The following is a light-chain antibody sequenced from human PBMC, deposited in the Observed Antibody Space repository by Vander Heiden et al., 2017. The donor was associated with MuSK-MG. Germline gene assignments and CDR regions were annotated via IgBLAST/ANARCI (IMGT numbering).Light chain of an antibody. CDR3: QQDDAIPFT. CDR1: QSVLYNSNNKNH. J-gene: IGKJ2*01. CDR2: GAS. V-gene: IGKV4-1*01. Sequence: DIVMTQSQDSLAVSLGERATINCRSSQSVLYNSNNKNHLAWYQQKPRQPPKLLVYGASTRESGVPDRFSGSGSGTDFTLTISSLQAEDVAVYYCQQDDAIPFTFGRGTKLEIK.